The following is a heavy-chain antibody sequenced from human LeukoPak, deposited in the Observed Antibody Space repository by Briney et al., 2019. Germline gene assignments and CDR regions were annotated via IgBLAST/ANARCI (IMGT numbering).Heavy chain of an antibody. D-gene: IGHD2-15*01. CDR3: ARDGPHSGESSYDY. CDR1: GFTFSTFW. J-gene: IGHJ4*02. Sequence: GGSLRLSCAASGFTFSTFWMTWVRQAPGKGLEWVANIKEDGSETYYVDSVKGRFTISRDNAKSSLYLQMNTLRFEDTAVYYCARDGPHSGESSYDYWGQGTLVTVSS. V-gene: IGHV3-7*05. CDR2: IKEDGSET.